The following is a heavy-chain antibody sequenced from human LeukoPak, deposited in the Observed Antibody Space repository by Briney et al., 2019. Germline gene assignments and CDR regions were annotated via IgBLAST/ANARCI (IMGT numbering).Heavy chain of an antibody. CDR1: GYTFTGYY. CDR2: INPNSGGT. CDR3: ARGYCSSTSCYFSGLFPIYYYYGMDV. V-gene: IGHV1-2*02. D-gene: IGHD2-2*01. J-gene: IGHJ6*02. Sequence: PWASVKVSCKASGYTFTGYYMHWVRQAPGQGLEWMGWINPNSGGTNYQGRVTMTRDTSISTAYMELSRLRSDDTAVYYCARGYCSSTSCYFSGLFPIYYYYGMDVWGQGTTVTVSS.